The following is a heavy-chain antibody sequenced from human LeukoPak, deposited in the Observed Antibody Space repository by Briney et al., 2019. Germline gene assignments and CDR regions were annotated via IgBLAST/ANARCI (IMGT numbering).Heavy chain of an antibody. J-gene: IGHJ6*02. D-gene: IGHD2-15*01. CDR3: ARDGDCSGGSCYSLDYYYGMDV. Sequence: GGSLRLSCAASGFTFSSYSMNWVRQAPGKGLEWVSSISSSGSYIYYADSVKGRFTISRDNAKNSLYLQMNSLRAEDTAVYYCARDGDCSGGSCYSLDYYYGMDVWGQGTTVTVSS. CDR2: ISSSGSYI. CDR1: GFTFSSYS. V-gene: IGHV3-21*01.